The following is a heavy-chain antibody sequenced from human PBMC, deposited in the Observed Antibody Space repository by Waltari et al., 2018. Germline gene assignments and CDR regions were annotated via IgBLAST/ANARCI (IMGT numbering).Heavy chain of an antibody. CDR3: ARIKGYSSGYALDY. D-gene: IGHD6-19*01. J-gene: IGHJ4*02. V-gene: IGHV2-70*04. CDR1: GFSLSTTGMR. CDR2: IDWDEDK. Sequence: QVTLKESGPALVKPTQTLTLTCTFSGFSLSTTGMRVSWIRQPPGKALEWLARIDWDEDKVYSTSLKTRLTSSKDTSKNQVVLTMTNMNLVDTATYYRARIKGYSSGYALDYWGQGTLVTVSS.